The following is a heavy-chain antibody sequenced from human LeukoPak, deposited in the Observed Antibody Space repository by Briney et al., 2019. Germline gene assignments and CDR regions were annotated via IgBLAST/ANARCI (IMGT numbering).Heavy chain of an antibody. V-gene: IGHV4-39*07. CDR2: INHSGSS. CDR1: GGSISSSSYY. Sequence: SETLSLTCTVSGGSISSSSYYWGWIRQPPGKGLEWIGEINHSGSSNYNPSLKSRVTMSVDTSKNQFSLKLSSVTAADTAVYYCARVKAAGTRKRLYFDYWGQGTLVTVSS. J-gene: IGHJ4*02. CDR3: ARVKAAGTRKRLYFDY. D-gene: IGHD6-13*01.